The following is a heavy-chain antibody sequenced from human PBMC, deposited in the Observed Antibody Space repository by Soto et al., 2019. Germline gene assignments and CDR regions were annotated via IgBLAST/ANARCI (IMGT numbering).Heavy chain of an antibody. Sequence: QVQLVESGGGVVQPGRSLRLSCAASGFILSTYAMYWVRQAPGKGLEWVAVISYDGNNKYYADSVKGRFTISRDNSKNTPYLQMTSLRAEDTAVYYCARAGCDGGSCYTLVGLRYGMDVWGQGTTVTVSS. CDR3: ARAGCDGGSCYTLVGLRYGMDV. CDR1: GFILSTYA. J-gene: IGHJ6*02. D-gene: IGHD2-15*01. V-gene: IGHV3-30-3*01. CDR2: ISYDGNNK.